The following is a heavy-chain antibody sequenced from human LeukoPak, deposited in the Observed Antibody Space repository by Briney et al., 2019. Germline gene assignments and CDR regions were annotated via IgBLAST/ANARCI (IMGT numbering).Heavy chain of an antibody. V-gene: IGHV3-15*01. CDR3: TRSSNNNA. Sequence: GESLRLSCAASGFTFSSASMNWVRQAPGQGLEWVGRIKSKLDGCTADYGAPLKGRFTITRDDSKRTLYLQMNNLKTEDTAVYYCTRSSNNNAWGQGILVTVAS. CDR2: IKSKLDGCTA. J-gene: IGHJ5*02. D-gene: IGHD1-14*01. CDR1: GFTFSSAS.